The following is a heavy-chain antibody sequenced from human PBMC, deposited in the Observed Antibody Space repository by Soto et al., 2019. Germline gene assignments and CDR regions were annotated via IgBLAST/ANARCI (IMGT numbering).Heavy chain of an antibody. Sequence: GESLKISCAASGFTFSSYAMSWVRQAPGKGLEWVSAISGSGGSTYYADSVKGRFTISRDNSKNTLYLQMNSLRAEDTAVYYCAKGLDTAKVILYYFDYWGQGTLVTVSS. J-gene: IGHJ4*02. CDR2: ISGSGGST. D-gene: IGHD5-18*01. V-gene: IGHV3-23*01. CDR3: AKGLDTAKVILYYFDY. CDR1: GFTFSSYA.